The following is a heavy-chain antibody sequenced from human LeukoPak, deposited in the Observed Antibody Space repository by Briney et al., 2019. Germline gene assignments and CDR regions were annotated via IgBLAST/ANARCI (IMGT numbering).Heavy chain of an antibody. CDR3: ARDYDMVRGLDMA. J-gene: IGHJ5*02. CDR1: GFTFSTYS. D-gene: IGHD3-10*01. CDR2: IYSGGST. Sequence: PGGSLRLSCAASGFTFSTYSMNWVRQAPGKGLEWVSVIYSGGSTYYADSVKGRFTISRDNSKNTLYLQMNSLRAEDTAVYYCARDYDMVRGLDMAWGQGTLVTVSS. V-gene: IGHV3-66*01.